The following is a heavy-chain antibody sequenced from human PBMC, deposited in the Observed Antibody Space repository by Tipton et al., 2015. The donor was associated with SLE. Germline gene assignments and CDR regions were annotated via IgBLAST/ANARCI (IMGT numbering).Heavy chain of an antibody. Sequence: TLSLTCTVSGGSISSGGYYWSWIRQHPGKGLEWIGYIYYSGSTYYNPSLKSRVTISVDTSKNQFSLNLSSVTAADTAVYYCASGAVVAIGGACDIWGQGTMVPVAS. CDR3: ASGAVVAIGGACDI. CDR1: GGSISSGGYY. D-gene: IGHD3-22*01. V-gene: IGHV4-31*03. J-gene: IGHJ3*02. CDR2: IYYSGST.